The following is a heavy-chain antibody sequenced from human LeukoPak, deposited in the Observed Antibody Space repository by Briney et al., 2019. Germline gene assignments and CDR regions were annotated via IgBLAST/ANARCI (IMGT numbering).Heavy chain of an antibody. V-gene: IGHV3-9*01. Sequence: GGSLRLSCAASGFTFDDYAMHWVRQAPGKGLEWVSGISWNSGSIGYADSVKGRFTISRDNAKNSLYLQMNSLRAEGTALYYCAKDLEAVAGTGFDYWGQGTLVTVSS. J-gene: IGHJ4*02. CDR2: ISWNSGSI. D-gene: IGHD6-19*01. CDR3: AKDLEAVAGTGFDY. CDR1: GFTFDDYA.